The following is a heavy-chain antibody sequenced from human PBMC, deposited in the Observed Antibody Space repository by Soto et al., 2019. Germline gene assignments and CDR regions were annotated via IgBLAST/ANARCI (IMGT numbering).Heavy chain of an antibody. D-gene: IGHD3-16*01. CDR1: AYTFTSYC. CDR3: ARTPLYAANDYYFDY. Sequence: ASVKXSCKASAYTFTSYCVSWVRQAPGQGLEWMGWISAYNGNTNYAQKLQGRVTMTTDTSTSTAYMELRSLRSDDTAVYYCARTPLYAANDYYFDYWGQGTLVTVSS. V-gene: IGHV1-18*01. CDR2: ISAYNGNT. J-gene: IGHJ4*02.